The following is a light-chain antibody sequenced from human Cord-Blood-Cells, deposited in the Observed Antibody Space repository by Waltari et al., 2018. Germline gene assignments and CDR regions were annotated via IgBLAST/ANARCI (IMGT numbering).Light chain of an antibody. J-gene: IGKJ3*01. CDR3: QQSYSTLFT. CDR1: QSISSY. Sequence: DIQMTQSPSSLSASVGDRVTITCRASQSISSYLNWYQQKPGKAPKLLIYAASSLQSGVPSTFSGSGSGTDFTLTSSSLQPEDFSTYYFQQSYSTLFTFGPGTKVDIK. V-gene: IGKV1-39*01. CDR2: AAS.